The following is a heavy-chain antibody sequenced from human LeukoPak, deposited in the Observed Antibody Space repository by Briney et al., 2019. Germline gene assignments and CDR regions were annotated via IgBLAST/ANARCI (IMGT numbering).Heavy chain of an antibody. CDR1: GGSISSSIYY. CDR3: AREPAAGFGYYYYYYYMDV. Sequence: PSETLSLTCTVSGGSISSSIYYWGWIRQPPGKGLEWIGNIHYSGSTHYNPSLKSRVTISVDTSKNQFSLKLSSVTAADTAVYYCAREPAAGFGYYYYYYYMDVWGKGTTVTVSS. CDR2: IHYSGST. J-gene: IGHJ6*03. V-gene: IGHV4-39*02. D-gene: IGHD6-13*01.